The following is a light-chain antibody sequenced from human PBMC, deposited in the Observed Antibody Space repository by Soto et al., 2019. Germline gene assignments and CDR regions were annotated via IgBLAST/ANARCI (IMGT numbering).Light chain of an antibody. Sequence: EIVLTQSPGTLSLSPGERATLPCRASQSVSSTYLAWYQQKPGQAPRLLIYGASSRATGIPDRFSGSGSGTDFTLTINSLQSEDFAVYYCQQYKNWPLFGQGTRLEIK. CDR3: QQYKNWPL. CDR2: GAS. CDR1: QSVSSTY. J-gene: IGKJ5*01. V-gene: IGKV3-20*01.